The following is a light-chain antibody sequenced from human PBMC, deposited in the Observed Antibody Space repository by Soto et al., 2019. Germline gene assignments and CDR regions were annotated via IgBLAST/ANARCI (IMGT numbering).Light chain of an antibody. CDR2: DVA. Sequence: QSALTQPASVSGSPGQSITISCSGSSSDIGGYNYVSWYQHHPGTAPKLMIYDVANRPSGVSKRFSGSKSGNTASLTISGLQAEDEADYYCISYTTRNTLRVFGTGTKVTVL. V-gene: IGLV2-14*03. CDR3: ISYTTRNTLRV. J-gene: IGLJ1*01. CDR1: SSDIGGYNY.